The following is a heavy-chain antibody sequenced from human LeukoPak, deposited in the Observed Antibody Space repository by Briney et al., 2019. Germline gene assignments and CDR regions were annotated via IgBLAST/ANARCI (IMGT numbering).Heavy chain of an antibody. CDR3: ARDPGVGDGITVNWFDP. CDR1: GFTFSSYG. J-gene: IGHJ5*02. CDR2: IWYDGSNK. D-gene: IGHD2-15*01. V-gene: IGHV3-33*08. Sequence: GGSLRLSCAASGFTFSSYGMHWVRQAPGKGLEWVAVIWYDGSNKYYADSVKGRFTISRDNSKNTLYLQMNSLRAEDTAVYYCARDPGVGDGITVNWFDPWGQGTLVTVSS.